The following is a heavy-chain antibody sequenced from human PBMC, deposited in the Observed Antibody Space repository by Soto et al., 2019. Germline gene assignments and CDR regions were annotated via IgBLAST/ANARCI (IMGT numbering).Heavy chain of an antibody. Sequence: QITLKESGPTLVKPTQTLTLTCTFSGFSLTTAGAGVGWIRQPPGKALEWLALIYWNDDTRYSPSLKNRLTITKDTSKNQVVLRMTNMDPVDTATYYCAHRGYGNYSRDNWFDPWGQGILVIVSS. CDR3: AHRGYGNYSRDNWFDP. D-gene: IGHD4-17*01. J-gene: IGHJ5*02. CDR2: IYWNDDT. V-gene: IGHV2-5*01. CDR1: GFSLTTAGAG.